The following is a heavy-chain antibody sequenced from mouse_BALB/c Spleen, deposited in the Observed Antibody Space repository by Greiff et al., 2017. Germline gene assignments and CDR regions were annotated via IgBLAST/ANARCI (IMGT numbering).Heavy chain of an antibody. CDR2: ISYSGST. V-gene: IGHV3-2*02. CDR1: GYSITSDYA. D-gene: IGHD2-3*01. CDR3: ARDGYYVDYAMDY. Sequence: VQLKESGPGLVKPSQSLSLTCTVTGYSITSDYAWNWIRQFPGNKLEWMGYISYSGSTSYNPSLKSRISITRDTSKNQFFLQLNSVTTEDTATYYCARDGYYVDYAMDYWGQGTSVTVSS. J-gene: IGHJ4*01.